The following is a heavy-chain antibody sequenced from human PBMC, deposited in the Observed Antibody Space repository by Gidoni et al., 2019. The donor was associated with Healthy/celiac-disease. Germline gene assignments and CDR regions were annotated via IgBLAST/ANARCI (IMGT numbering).Heavy chain of an antibody. CDR1: GFTFSSYV. D-gene: IGHD1-1*01. CDR2: ISYDGSNK. V-gene: IGHV3-30*18. Sequence: QVQLVESGGGVVQPGRSLRPSCASSGFTFSSYVMHWVRQAPGKGLEWVAVISYDGSNKYYPDSVKGRFTISRDNSKNTLYLQMNSLRAEDTAVYYCAKVSRSGTFDYWGQGTLVTVSS. CDR3: AKVSRSGTFDY. J-gene: IGHJ4*02.